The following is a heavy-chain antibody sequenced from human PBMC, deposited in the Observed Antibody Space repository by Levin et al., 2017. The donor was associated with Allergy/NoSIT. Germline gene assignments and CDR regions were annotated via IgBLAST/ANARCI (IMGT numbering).Heavy chain of an antibody. CDR2: ISNDGSNK. J-gene: IGHJ6*02. CDR3: AKDSASCSSNSATYGMEV. CDR1: GFTFSNYG. Sequence: QTGGSLRLSCAASGFTFSNYGMHWVRQAPGKGLEWVAAISNDGSNKYYADSVKGRFTISRDNSKNTLYLQMNSLRPEDTAVYYCAKDSASCSSNSATYGMEVWGQGTSVTVS. V-gene: IGHV3-30*18. D-gene: IGHD2-2*01.